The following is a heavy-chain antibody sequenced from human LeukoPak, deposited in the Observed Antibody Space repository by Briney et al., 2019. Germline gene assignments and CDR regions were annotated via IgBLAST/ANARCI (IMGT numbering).Heavy chain of an antibody. CDR3: TTDRGRHYDILTGYYYYYYGMDV. Sequence: PGGSLRLSCAASGFTFSGSAMHWVRQASGKGLEWVGRIRSKANSYATACAASVKGRFTISRDDSKNTLYLQMNSLKTEDTAVYYCTTDRGRHYDILTGYYYYYYGMDVWGQGTTVTVSS. D-gene: IGHD3-9*01. J-gene: IGHJ6*02. CDR2: IRSKANSYAT. CDR1: GFTFSGSA. V-gene: IGHV3-73*01.